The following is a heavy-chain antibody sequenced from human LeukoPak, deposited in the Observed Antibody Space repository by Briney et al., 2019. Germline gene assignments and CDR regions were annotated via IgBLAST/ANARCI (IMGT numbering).Heavy chain of an antibody. J-gene: IGHJ4*02. V-gene: IGHV3-43D*04. CDR3: ASGPITMVRGVKREYYFDY. D-gene: IGHD3-10*01. CDR2: ISWDGGST. CDR1: GFTFDDYA. Sequence: GGSLRLSCAASGFTFDDYAMHWVRQAPGKCLEWVSLISWDGGSTYYADSVKGRFTISRDNAKNTLYLQMNSLRAEDTAVYYCASGPITMVRGVKREYYFDYWGQGTLVTVSS.